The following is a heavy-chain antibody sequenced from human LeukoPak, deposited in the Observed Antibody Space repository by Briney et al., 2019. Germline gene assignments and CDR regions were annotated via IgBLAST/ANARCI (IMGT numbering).Heavy chain of an antibody. J-gene: IGHJ6*04. D-gene: IGHD2-2*01. Sequence: GGSLRLSCAASGFTFDDYAMHWVRQAPGKGLEWVSGISWNSGSIGYADSVKGRFTISRDNAKNSLYLQMNGLRAEDTALYYCAKDFNSPMPEYKMDVWGKGTTVTVSS. CDR2: ISWNSGSI. V-gene: IGHV3-9*01. CDR1: GFTFDDYA. CDR3: AKDFNSPMPEYKMDV.